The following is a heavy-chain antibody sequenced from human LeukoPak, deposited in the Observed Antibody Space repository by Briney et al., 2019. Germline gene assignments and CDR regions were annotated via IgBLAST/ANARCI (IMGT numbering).Heavy chain of an antibody. CDR1: GDSISSNTYY. V-gene: IGHV4-39*01. Sequence: SETLSLTCTVSGDSISSNTYYWGWIRQPPGKGLEWIGSIYYSGTTYYNPSLESRVTVSVDTSKSQFSLKLSSVTAADTAVYYCARHTGGWSPFDYWGQGTLVTVSS. CDR3: ARHTGGWSPFDY. J-gene: IGHJ4*02. D-gene: IGHD6-19*01. CDR2: IYYSGTT.